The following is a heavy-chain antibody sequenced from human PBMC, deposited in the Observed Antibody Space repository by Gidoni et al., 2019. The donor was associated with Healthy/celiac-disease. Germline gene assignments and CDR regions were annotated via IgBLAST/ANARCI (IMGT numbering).Heavy chain of an antibody. J-gene: IGHJ5*02. Sequence: QVQLVQSGAEVKKPGASVKVSCKASGYTFTSYGISWVRQAPGQGLEWMGWISAYNGNTNYAQKLQGRVTMTTDTSTSTAYMELRSLRSDDTAVYYCARDEKTRRITIFGVAQSWFDPWGQGTLVTVSS. CDR1: GYTFTSYG. CDR3: ARDEKTRRITIFGVAQSWFDP. D-gene: IGHD3-3*01. V-gene: IGHV1-18*01. CDR2: ISAYNGNT.